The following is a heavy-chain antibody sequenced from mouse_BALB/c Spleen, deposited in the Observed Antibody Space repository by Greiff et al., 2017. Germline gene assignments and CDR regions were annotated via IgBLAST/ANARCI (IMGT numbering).Heavy chain of an antibody. CDR1: GFTFSDFY. Sequence: EVNVVESGGGLVQPGGSLRLSCATSGFTFSDFYMEWVRQPPGKRLEWIAASRNKANDYTTEYSASVKGRFIVSRDTSQSILYLQMNALRAEDTAIYYCARDSYYGYFDVWGAGTTVTVSS. V-gene: IGHV7-1*02. J-gene: IGHJ1*01. CDR3: ARDSYYGYFDV. CDR2: SRNKANDYTT. D-gene: IGHD2-10*01.